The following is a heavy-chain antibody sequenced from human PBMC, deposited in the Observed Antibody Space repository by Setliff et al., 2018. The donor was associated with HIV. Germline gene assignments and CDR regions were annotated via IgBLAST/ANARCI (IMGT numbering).Heavy chain of an antibody. CDR1: GFTFSSYG. CDR2: IWYDGSNK. Sequence: GESLRLSCAVSGFTFSSYGMHWVRQAPGKGLEWVAVIWYDGSNKYYTDSVKGRFTISRDNSKNTLYLQMNSLRAEDTAVYYCARDRGYGTRYSYYYMDVWGKGTTVTVSS. J-gene: IGHJ6*03. V-gene: IGHV3-33*01. D-gene: IGHD2-21*01. CDR3: ARDRGYGTRYSYYYMDV.